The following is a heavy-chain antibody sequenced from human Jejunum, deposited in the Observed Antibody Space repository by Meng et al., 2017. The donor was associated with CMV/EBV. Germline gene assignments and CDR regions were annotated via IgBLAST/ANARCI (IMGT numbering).Heavy chain of an antibody. J-gene: IGHJ5*02. V-gene: IGHV4-39*07. Sequence: VSGNAISSSANYWGRTGEPQGKGQEWNGIVCISGNNDNKKYVKNRDTISIDTSRGQFSLNLTSVTAANTAIYYCEREFVGSSGRLDPWGQGTLVTVSS. CDR3: EREFVGSSGRLDP. CDR1: GNAISSSANY. D-gene: IGHD1-26*01. CDR2: VCISGNN.